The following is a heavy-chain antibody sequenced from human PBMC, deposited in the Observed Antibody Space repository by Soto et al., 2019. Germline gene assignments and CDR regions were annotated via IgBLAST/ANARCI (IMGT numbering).Heavy chain of an antibody. V-gene: IGHV3-33*01. CDR3: ARIDCTGGSCRPYAYYDMDV. CDR2: IWYDGSIK. Sequence: GGSLRLSCAASGFTFNAYGMHWVRQAPGRGLEWVAVIWYDGSIKYYADSVKGRFTISRDNSKNTMYLQMNSLRAEDTAVYYCARIDCTGGSCRPYAYYDMDVWGQGTTVTVSS. J-gene: IGHJ6*02. D-gene: IGHD2-15*01. CDR1: GFTFNAYG.